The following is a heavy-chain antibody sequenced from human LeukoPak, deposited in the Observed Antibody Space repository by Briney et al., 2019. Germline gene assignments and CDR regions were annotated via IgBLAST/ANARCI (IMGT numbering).Heavy chain of an antibody. V-gene: IGHV3-66*01. Sequence: GGSLRLSCAASGFTVSSSYMSWVRQAPGKGLEWVSVTYNDGSTYYADSVKGRFTISRDISKNTLYLQMSSLRAEDTAVYYCARESGGSYDYWGQGTLVTVSS. J-gene: IGHJ4*02. CDR1: GFTVSSSY. D-gene: IGHD2-15*01. CDR3: ARESGGSYDY. CDR2: TYNDGST.